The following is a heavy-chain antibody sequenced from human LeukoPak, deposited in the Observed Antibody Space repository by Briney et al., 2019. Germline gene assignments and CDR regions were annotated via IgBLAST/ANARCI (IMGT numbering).Heavy chain of an antibody. Sequence: PGGSLRLSCAASGFAFSSFAMHWVRQAPGKGLEWVSLISYDGITEDYSDSVKGRFTISRDNFKNTLFLQMNSLRDEDTAVYYCAKGAGSWFDDWFDPWGQGSLVTVSS. CDR1: GFAFSSFA. CDR3: AKGAGSWFDDWFDP. CDR2: ISYDGITE. J-gene: IGHJ5*02. V-gene: IGHV3-30*04. D-gene: IGHD6-13*01.